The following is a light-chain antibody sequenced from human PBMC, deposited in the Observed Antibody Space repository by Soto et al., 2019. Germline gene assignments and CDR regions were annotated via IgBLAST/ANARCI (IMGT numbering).Light chain of an antibody. CDR3: SSYTSSSTLEVV. CDR2: EVS. CDR1: SSDVGGYNY. V-gene: IGLV2-14*01. J-gene: IGLJ2*01. Sequence: QSALTQPASVSGSPGQSITISCTGTSSDVGGYNYVSWYQQYPGKAPKLMIYEVSNRPSGVSNRFSGSKSGNTASLTISGLQAEDDADYYCSSYTSSSTLEVVFGGGTKLTVL.